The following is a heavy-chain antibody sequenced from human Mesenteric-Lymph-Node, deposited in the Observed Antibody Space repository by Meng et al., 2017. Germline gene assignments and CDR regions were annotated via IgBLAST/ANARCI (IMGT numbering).Heavy chain of an antibody. D-gene: IGHD2-21*02. CDR2: ISYDGSNK. CDR1: GFTFSSYA. J-gene: IGHJ5*02. Sequence: GESLKISCAASGFTFSSYAMHWVRQAPGKGLEWVAVISYDGSNKYYADSVKGRFTISRDNSKNTLYLQMNSLRSDDTAVYYCATLACSGGDCLIRGRENWFDPWGQGTLVTVSS. CDR3: ATLACSGGDCLIRGRENWFDP. V-gene: IGHV3-30*01.